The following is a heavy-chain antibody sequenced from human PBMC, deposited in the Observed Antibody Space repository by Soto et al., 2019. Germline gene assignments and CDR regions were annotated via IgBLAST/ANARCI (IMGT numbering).Heavy chain of an antibody. Sequence: PGGSLRLSCAAAGFTFSSYGMHLVRQAPGKGLEWVAVIWYDGSNKYYADSVKGRFTISRDNSKNTLYLHMSNLRVDDTALYFCVRDTMRASAAASLDYWGQGTQVTVSS. D-gene: IGHD2-2*01. J-gene: IGHJ4*02. CDR2: IWYDGSNK. CDR3: VRDTMRASAAASLDY. CDR1: GFTFSSYG. V-gene: IGHV3-33*01.